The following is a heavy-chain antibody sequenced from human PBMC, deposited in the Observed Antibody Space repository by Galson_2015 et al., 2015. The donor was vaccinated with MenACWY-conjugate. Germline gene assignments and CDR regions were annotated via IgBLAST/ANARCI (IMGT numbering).Heavy chain of an antibody. D-gene: IGHD4-17*01. V-gene: IGHV1-69*13. CDR1: GDSFNTYS. CDR2: IIPVFHTT. Sequence: SVKVSCKASGDSFNTYSFNWIRQAPGQGPEWLGGIIPVFHTTDYAQRFQGRLTITADESTSTVYMELSSLRSDDTAIYYCARPGGDYEQRTFFDYWSQGTLVTVSS. CDR3: ARPGGDYEQRTFFDY. J-gene: IGHJ4*02.